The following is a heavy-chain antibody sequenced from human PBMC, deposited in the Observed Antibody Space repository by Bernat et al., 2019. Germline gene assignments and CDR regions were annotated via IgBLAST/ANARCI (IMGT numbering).Heavy chain of an antibody. CDR3: ARDQGGSGWFDQ. Sequence: EVQLVESGGGLIQPGGSLRLSCAASGFTVSTNYMSWVRQAPGKGLEWVSVIYSVGNTYYADFVKGRFTISRDNSKNTVYLQMNSLRADDTAVYYCARDQGGSGWFDQWGQGTLVTVSS. D-gene: IGHD6-19*01. CDR1: GFTVSTNY. V-gene: IGHV3-53*01. J-gene: IGHJ5*02. CDR2: IYSVGNT.